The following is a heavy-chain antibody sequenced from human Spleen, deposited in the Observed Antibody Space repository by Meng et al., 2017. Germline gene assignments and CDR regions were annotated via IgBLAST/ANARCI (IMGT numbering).Heavy chain of an antibody. V-gene: IGHV3-30*04. CDR3: AKDKAQLRSNWFDP. CDR1: GFSFSDYV. D-gene: IGHD2-2*01. Sequence: GGSLRLSCAASGFSFSDYVIHWVRQTPGKGLEWVALISKDGSNKHFADSVKDRFTMSRDMSKNTLYLEMNNLGAEDTAVYYCAKDKAQLRSNWFDPWGQGTLVTVSS. CDR2: ISKDGSNK. J-gene: IGHJ5*02.